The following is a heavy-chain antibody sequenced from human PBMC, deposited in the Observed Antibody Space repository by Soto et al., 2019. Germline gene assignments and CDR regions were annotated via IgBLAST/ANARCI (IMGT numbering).Heavy chain of an antibody. J-gene: IGHJ6*02. Sequence: QVQLVESGGGVVQPGRSLRLSCAASGFTFSSYGMHWVRQAPGKGLEWVAVIWYDGSNKYYADSVKGRFTISRDNSKNTLYLQMNSLRAEDTAVYYCAGDLKYSSSSGEGYYYGMDVWGQGTTVTVSS. CDR3: AGDLKYSSSSGEGYYYGMDV. CDR2: IWYDGSNK. V-gene: IGHV3-33*01. CDR1: GFTFSSYG. D-gene: IGHD6-6*01.